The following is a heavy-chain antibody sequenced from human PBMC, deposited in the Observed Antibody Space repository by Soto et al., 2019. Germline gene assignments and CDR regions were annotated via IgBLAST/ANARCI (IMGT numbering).Heavy chain of an antibody. V-gene: IGHV3-15*07. Sequence: PGGSLRLSCAASGFTFSNAWINWVRQAPGKGLEWVGRVKSKTDGGTTDFAAPVKGRFAISRDDSKNMVYLETNSLKTEDTDIYYCTTDSYITSIIVRFDYWGHGTLVTVSS. J-gene: IGHJ4*01. CDR1: GFTFSNAW. CDR2: VKSKTDGGTT. CDR3: TTDSYITSIIVRFDY. D-gene: IGHD3-22*01.